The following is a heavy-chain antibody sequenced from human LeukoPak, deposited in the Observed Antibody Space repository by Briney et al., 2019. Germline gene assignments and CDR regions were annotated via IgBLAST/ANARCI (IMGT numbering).Heavy chain of an antibody. CDR3: ARDGRRIAAAGVPYNWFDP. CDR2: IIPIFGTA. J-gene: IGHJ5*01. Sequence: SVKVSCKASGGTFSSYAISWVRQAPGQGLEWMGGIIPIFGTANYAQKFQGRVTITADESTSTAYMELSSLRSEDTAVYYCARDGRRIAAAGVPYNWFDPWGQGTLVTVSS. CDR1: GGTFSSYA. D-gene: IGHD6-13*01. V-gene: IGHV1-69*13.